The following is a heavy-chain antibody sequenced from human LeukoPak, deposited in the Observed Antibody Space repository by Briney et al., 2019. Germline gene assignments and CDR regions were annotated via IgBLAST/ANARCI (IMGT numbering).Heavy chain of an antibody. J-gene: IGHJ4*02. V-gene: IGHV4-61*02. CDR2: IYTGGST. Sequence: SQTLSLTCTVSGGSISSGSYYWSWIRQPAGKGLEWIGRIYTGGSTNYNPSLKSRATISVDTSKNQFSLKLSSVTAADTAVYYCAREGKSGYSYNIEYWGQGTLVSVSS. CDR3: AREGKSGYSYNIEY. CDR1: GGSISSGSYY. D-gene: IGHD5-18*01.